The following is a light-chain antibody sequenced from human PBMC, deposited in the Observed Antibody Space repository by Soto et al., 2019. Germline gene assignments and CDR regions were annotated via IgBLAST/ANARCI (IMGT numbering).Light chain of an antibody. J-gene: IGKJ2*01. CDR3: QQSDSTPYT. CDR1: QSISSS. Sequence: DIQMTQSPSSLSASVGDRVTVTCRASQSISSSLNWYQLKPGKAPKLLVYAASTLPSGVPSRFSGSGSGTDFTLTISSLQPEDFASYYCQQSDSTPYTFDQGTKLEIK. CDR2: AAS. V-gene: IGKV1-39*01.